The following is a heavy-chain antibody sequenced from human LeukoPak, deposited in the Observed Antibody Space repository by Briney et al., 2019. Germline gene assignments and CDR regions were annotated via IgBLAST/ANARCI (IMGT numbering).Heavy chain of an antibody. CDR2: ISSSSSYI. J-gene: IGHJ3*02. CDR1: GFTFSSYS. Sequence: GGSLRLSCAASGFTFSSYSMNWVRQAPGKGLEWVSSISSSSSYIYYADSVKGRFTISRDNSKNTLYLQMNSLRAEDTAVYYCARMTFYDILTGYFDVFDIWGQGTMVTVSS. D-gene: IGHD3-9*01. CDR3: ARMTFYDILTGYFDVFDI. V-gene: IGHV3-21*01.